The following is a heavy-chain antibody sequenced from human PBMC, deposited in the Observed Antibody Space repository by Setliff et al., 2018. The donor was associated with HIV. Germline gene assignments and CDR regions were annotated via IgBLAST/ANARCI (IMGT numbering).Heavy chain of an antibody. J-gene: IGHJ4*02. D-gene: IGHD5-18*01. CDR1: GDSVSSDSAA. CDR2: TYYRSKWYT. Sequence: SPTLSLTCAISGDSVSSDSAAWNWIRQSPSRGLEWLARTYYRSKWYTDYAVSVKSRITINPDTSRNQFSLQLSSVIPDDSAVYFCARGGITAYYFDHWAQGTLVTVSS. V-gene: IGHV6-1*01. CDR3: ARGGITAYYFDH.